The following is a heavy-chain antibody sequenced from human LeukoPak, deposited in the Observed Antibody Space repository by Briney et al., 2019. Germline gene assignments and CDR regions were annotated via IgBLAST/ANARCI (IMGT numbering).Heavy chain of an antibody. Sequence: GRPLRLSCAASGFTFSSYGMHWVRQAPGKGLEWVAVIWYDGSNKYYADSVKGRFTISRDNSKNTLYLQMNSLRAEDTAVYYCAKDYNLRDYYFDYWGQGTLVTVSS. CDR1: GFTFSSYG. CDR2: IWYDGSNK. J-gene: IGHJ4*02. V-gene: IGHV3-33*06. D-gene: IGHD3-10*01. CDR3: AKDYNLRDYYFDY.